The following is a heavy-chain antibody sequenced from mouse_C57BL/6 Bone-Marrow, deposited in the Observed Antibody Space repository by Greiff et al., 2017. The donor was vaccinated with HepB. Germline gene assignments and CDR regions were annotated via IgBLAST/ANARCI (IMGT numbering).Heavy chain of an antibody. CDR3: TRKDPVYFDY. Sequence: VQLKESGAELVRPGASVTLSCKASGYTFTDYEMHWVKQTPVHGLEWIGAIDPETGGTAYNQKFKGKAILTADKSSSTAYMELRSLTSEDSAVYYCTRKDPVYFDYWGQGTTLTVSS. CDR1: GYTFTDYE. J-gene: IGHJ2*01. CDR2: IDPETGGT. V-gene: IGHV1-15*01.